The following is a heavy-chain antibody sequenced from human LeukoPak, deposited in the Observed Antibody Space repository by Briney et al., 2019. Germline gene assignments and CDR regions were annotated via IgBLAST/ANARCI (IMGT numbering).Heavy chain of an antibody. D-gene: IGHD3-9*01. CDR1: GFIFSNYG. J-gene: IGHJ3*02. V-gene: IGHV3-15*01. CDR2: IKSKADGGTT. Sequence: GGSLRLSCAASGFIFSNYGMNWVRQAPGKGLEWVGRIKSKADGGTTDYAAPVKGRFTISRDDSKNTLYLQMNSLKTEDTAVYYCTTEYDILTGLELFDIWGQGTMVTVSS. CDR3: TTEYDILTGLELFDI.